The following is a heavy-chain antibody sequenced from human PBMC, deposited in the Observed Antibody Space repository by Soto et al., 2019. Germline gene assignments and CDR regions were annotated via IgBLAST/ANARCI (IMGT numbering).Heavy chain of an antibody. CDR1: GDSVNSAY. V-gene: IGHV4-31*03. Sequence: QVQLQEMGSGLVKPSQALTISCTVSGDSVNSAYWSWIRQLPGKGLEWMGNIYHTGRTFYNPSLKSRVAISIDTSKPVFSLKMRSVTAADTAVYYCARTDAYNSSFFDSWGQGTVVTVSS. J-gene: IGHJ4*02. CDR3: ARTDAYNSSFFDS. D-gene: IGHD1-1*01. CDR2: IYHTGRT.